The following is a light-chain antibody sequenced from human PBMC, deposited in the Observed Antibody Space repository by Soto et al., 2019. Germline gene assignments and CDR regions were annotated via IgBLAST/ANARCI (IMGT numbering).Light chain of an antibody. V-gene: IGKV3-11*01. CDR2: DAS. J-gene: IGKJ5*01. CDR1: QSVSSY. CDR3: QQRSNWIT. Sequence: EIVLTQSPATLSLSPGERATLSCRASQSVSSYLAWYQQKPGQAPRLLIYDASTRATGIPARFSGSGSGTDFTLTISRLEPEDFAVYYCQQRSNWITFGQGTRLAIK.